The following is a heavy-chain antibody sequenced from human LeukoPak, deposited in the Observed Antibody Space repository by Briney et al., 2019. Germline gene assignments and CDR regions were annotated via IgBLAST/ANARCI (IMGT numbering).Heavy chain of an antibody. Sequence: GASVKVSCTASGYTLAIYGITWVRQAPGQGLEWMGWISGHSGNTNYVQNLQGRVTMTTDTSTSTAYMELRSLKSEDTATYYCTTRSCGAGACSSSFYYYYGLHFWGQGTPVFVSS. V-gene: IGHV1-18*01. D-gene: IGHD3-16*01. CDR2: ISGHSGNT. CDR1: GYTLAIYG. CDR3: TTRSCGAGACSSSFYYYYGLHF. J-gene: IGHJ4*03.